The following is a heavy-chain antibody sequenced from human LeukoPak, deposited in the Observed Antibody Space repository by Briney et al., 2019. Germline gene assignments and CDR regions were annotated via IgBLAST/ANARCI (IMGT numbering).Heavy chain of an antibody. Sequence: ASVKVSCKASGYTFSGYYMHWVRQAPGQGLEWVGWINPNSGGTNYAQKFQGRVTMTRDTSISTAYMELSRLLSGDTAVYYCARALWGSSSWFDYWGQGTLVTVSS. CDR1: GYTFSGYY. CDR3: ARALWGSSSWFDY. V-gene: IGHV1-2*02. D-gene: IGHD6-13*01. CDR2: INPNSGGT. J-gene: IGHJ4*02.